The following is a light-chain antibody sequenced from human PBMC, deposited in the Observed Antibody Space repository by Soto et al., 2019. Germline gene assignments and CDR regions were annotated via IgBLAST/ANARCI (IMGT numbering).Light chain of an antibody. CDR2: SNN. J-gene: IGLJ1*01. CDR3: AALDDSLNGRYV. CDR1: SSNIGSNT. Sequence: QSVLTQPPSASGTPGQRVTISCSGSSSNIGSNTVNWYHQLPGTAPKLLIYSNNQRPSGVPDRFSGSKSGTSASLAISGLQSEDEADYFCAALDDSLNGRYVFGTGTKLTVL. V-gene: IGLV1-44*01.